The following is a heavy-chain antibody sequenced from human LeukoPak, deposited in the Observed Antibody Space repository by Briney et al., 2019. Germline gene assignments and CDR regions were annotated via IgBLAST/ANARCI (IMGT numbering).Heavy chain of an antibody. CDR1: GFXFSSYS. J-gene: IGHJ3*02. D-gene: IGHD3-22*01. CDR3: ARVYYYDSSGYHNDAFDI. V-gene: IGHV3-48*02. CDR2: ISSSSSAI. Sequence: GGSLRLSCAASGFXFSSYSMNWVRQAPGKGLEWVSYISSSSSAIYYADSVKGRFTISRDNAKNSLYLQMNSLRDEDTAVYYCARVYYYDSSGYHNDAFDIWGQGTMVTVSS.